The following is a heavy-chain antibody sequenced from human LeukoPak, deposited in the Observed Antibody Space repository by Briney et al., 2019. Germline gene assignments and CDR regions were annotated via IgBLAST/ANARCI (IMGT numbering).Heavy chain of an antibody. CDR3: ARTMITFGGVIAVPDY. CDR1: GYTFTSYG. D-gene: IGHD3-16*02. CDR2: ISAYNGNT. Sequence: GASVKVSCKASGYTFTSYGISWVRQAPGQGLEWMGWISAYNGNTNYAQKLQGRVTMTTDTSTSTAYMELRSLRSDDTTVYYCARTMITFGGVIAVPDYWGQGTLVTVSS. J-gene: IGHJ4*02. V-gene: IGHV1-18*01.